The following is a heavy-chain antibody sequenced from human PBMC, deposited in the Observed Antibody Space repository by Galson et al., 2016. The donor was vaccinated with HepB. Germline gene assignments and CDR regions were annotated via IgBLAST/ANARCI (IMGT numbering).Heavy chain of an antibody. Sequence: SVKVSCKASGDTFTTYAISRMRQAPGQGLEWMGGIIPIFGSPNYAQKFQGRVTITADESTSTAYMELSSLRSEDTAVYYCATSRVPQQFAYFDYWGQGTLVTVSS. CDR3: ATSRVPQQFAYFDY. CDR2: IIPIFGSP. D-gene: IGHD6-13*01. CDR1: GDTFTTYA. V-gene: IGHV1-69*13. J-gene: IGHJ4*02.